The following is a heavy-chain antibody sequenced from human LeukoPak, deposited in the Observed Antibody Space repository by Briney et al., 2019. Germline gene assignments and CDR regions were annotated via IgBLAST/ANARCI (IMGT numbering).Heavy chain of an antibody. CDR1: GFPFSTYS. CDR2: ISSSSSTI. V-gene: IGHV3-48*02. J-gene: IGHJ4*02. D-gene: IGHD5-12*01. CDR3: ARASGSHFDY. Sequence: GGSLRLSCAASGFPFSTYSMNGAPQAPGKGLEYISYISSSSSTIYYADSVKGRFTISRDNAKNSLYLQMNSLRDEDTAVYYCARASGSHFDYWGQGTLVTVSS.